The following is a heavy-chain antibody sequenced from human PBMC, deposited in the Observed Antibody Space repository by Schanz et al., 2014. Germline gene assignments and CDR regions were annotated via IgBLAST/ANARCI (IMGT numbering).Heavy chain of an antibody. CDR1: GGSISSYY. D-gene: IGHD1-1*01. CDR2: IFTSGST. V-gene: IGHV4-4*07. CDR3: ARDLEGFDY. J-gene: IGHJ4*02. Sequence: QVQLRESGPGLVKPSKTLSLTCTVSGGSISSYYWSWIRQPAGKGLEWIGRIFTSGSTDYNPSLKSRVTMYXAPSKNKFSLKLSSVTAADTAVYYCARDLEGFDYWGQGTLVTVSS.